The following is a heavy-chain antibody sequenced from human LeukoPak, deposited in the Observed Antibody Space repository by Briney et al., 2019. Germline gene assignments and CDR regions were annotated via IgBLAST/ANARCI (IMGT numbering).Heavy chain of an antibody. J-gene: IGHJ3*01. V-gene: IGHV1-18*01. CDR2: INAYNGNT. CDR1: GYTFTSYG. CDR3: ARYYYYYDTSGYYSDAFDV. Sequence: GASVTVSCTPSGYTFTSYGISWVRQAPGQGLEWMGWINAYNGNTNYAQKLQDRVTMTTDTSTSTAYMELRSLRSDDTAVYYCARYYYYYDTSGYYSDAFDVWGQGTMVTVSS. D-gene: IGHD3-22*01.